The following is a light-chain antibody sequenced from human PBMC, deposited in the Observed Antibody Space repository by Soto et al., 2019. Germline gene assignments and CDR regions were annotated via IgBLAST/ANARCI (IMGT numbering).Light chain of an antibody. Sequence: EIVMTQSPATLSVSRGERSILSCSSSQSISSNLAWYQQKPGQAPRLLMFRTSSRATGFPARFSGSGSGTEFNLTISSLQSEDFGVYYCQQYNNWPRATFGGGTKVDIK. V-gene: IGKV3-15*01. CDR1: QSISSN. CDR3: QQYNNWPRAT. J-gene: IGKJ4*01. CDR2: RTS.